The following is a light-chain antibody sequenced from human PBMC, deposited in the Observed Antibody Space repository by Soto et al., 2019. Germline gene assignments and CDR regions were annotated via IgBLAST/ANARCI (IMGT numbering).Light chain of an antibody. CDR1: SSDVGGYDF. J-gene: IGLJ3*02. CDR3: CSYAGSYNLGV. V-gene: IGLV2-11*01. Sequence: QSALTQPRSVSGSPGQSVTISCTGTSSDVGGYDFVSWYQQHPGKAPKLTIYDVTKRPSWVPDRFSGAKSGNSASLTISGLRAEDEADYYCCSYAGSYNLGVFGAGTKLTVL. CDR2: DVT.